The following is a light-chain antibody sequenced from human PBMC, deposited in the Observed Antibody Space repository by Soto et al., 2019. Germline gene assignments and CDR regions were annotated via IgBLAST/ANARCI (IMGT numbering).Light chain of an antibody. V-gene: IGKV1-6*01. CDR1: QGDRSD. J-gene: IGKJ2*01. Sequence: AIQVTQSPSSLSASVGDRVTITCRATQGDRSDLVWYQQKPGKAPKLLLYSASDLQAEVPSRFSGSGSGTDFTLTISSLQAEDFATYYCLQDHDYPWTFGQGTKLEIK. CDR3: LQDHDYPWT. CDR2: SAS.